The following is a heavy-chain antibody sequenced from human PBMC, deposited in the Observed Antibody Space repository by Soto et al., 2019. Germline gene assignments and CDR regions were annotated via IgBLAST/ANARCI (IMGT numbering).Heavy chain of an antibody. Sequence: PRLSCAASGFSFSSCEMSWVRQAPGKGLEWVSYISGSGTSTQYSDSVKGRFTISRDNAKNSLHLQMNSLGAEDTAVYYCASKIVTPGYHHYDYWGQGTLVTVSS. CDR3: ASKIVTPGYHHYDY. D-gene: IGHD3-9*01. V-gene: IGHV3-48*03. CDR2: ISGSGTST. J-gene: IGHJ4*02. CDR1: GFSFSSCE.